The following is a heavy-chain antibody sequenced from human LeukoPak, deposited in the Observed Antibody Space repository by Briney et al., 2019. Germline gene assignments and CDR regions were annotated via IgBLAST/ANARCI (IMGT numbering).Heavy chain of an antibody. V-gene: IGHV3-48*01. CDR1: GFTFRTYS. CDR3: ARGDMAHAFDI. J-gene: IGHJ3*02. CDR2: ISGSSSTI. D-gene: IGHD5-24*01. Sequence: GGSLRLSCAASGFTFRTYSMHWVRQAPGKGLEWVSYISGSSSTIYYAHSVKGRFTISRDNAKNSLYLQMNSLRAEDTAVYYCARGDMAHAFDIWGQGTMVTVSS.